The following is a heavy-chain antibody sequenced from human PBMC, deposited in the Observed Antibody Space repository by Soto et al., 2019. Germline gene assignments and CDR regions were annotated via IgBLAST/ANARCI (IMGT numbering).Heavy chain of an antibody. Sequence: SLRLSCAASGFTFSSYGMHWVRQAPGKGLEWVAVISYDGSNKYYADSVKGRFTISRDNSKNTLYLQMNSLRAEDTAVYYCAKDFDYDILTGLGYWGQGTLVTVSS. V-gene: IGHV3-30*18. D-gene: IGHD3-9*01. CDR1: GFTFSSYG. CDR3: AKDFDYDILTGLGY. J-gene: IGHJ4*02. CDR2: ISYDGSNK.